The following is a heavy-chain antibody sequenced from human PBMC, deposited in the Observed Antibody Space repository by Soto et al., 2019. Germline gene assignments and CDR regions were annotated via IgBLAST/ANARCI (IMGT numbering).Heavy chain of an antibody. V-gene: IGHV1-18*01. CDR2: ISADNGNT. CDR3: VRDAGSSDWQWGFDY. CDR1: GYTFSSYG. J-gene: IGHJ4*02. D-gene: IGHD6-19*01. Sequence: QVQLVQSGAEVKKPGASVKVSCKASGYTFSSYGISWVRQAPGQGLEWMGWISADNGNTENAQKVQGRVTMTTDATTTTAYMELRSLRSDDTAVYYCVRDAGSSDWQWGFDYWGKGTMVTVFS.